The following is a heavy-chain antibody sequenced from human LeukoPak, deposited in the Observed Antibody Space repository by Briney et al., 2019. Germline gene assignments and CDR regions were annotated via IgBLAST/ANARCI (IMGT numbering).Heavy chain of an antibody. J-gene: IGHJ4*02. V-gene: IGHV3-20*04. CDR3: ARDLYSSGWYGPVDF. CDR2: INWNGGST. D-gene: IGHD6-19*01. CDR1: GFTFSSYE. Sequence: GGSLRLSCAASGFTFSSYEMNWVRQAPGKGLEWASGINWNGGSTSYADSVKGRFTISRDNAKNSLYLQMNSLRAEDTALYYCARDLYSSGWYGPVDFWGQGTLVTVSS.